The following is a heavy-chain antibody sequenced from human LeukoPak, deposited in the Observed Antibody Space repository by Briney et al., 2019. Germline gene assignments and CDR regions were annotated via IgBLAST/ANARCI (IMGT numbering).Heavy chain of an antibody. D-gene: IGHD6-19*01. CDR2: IYSGGST. V-gene: IGHV3-53*01. CDR1: GFTVSSNY. CDR3: ARALAVAGLTFDY. Sequence: PGGSLRLSCAASGFTVSSNYMSWVRQAPGKGLEWVSVIYSGGSTYYADSVEGRFTISRDNSKNTLYLQMNSLRAEDTAVYYCARALAVAGLTFDYWGQGTLVTVSS. J-gene: IGHJ4*02.